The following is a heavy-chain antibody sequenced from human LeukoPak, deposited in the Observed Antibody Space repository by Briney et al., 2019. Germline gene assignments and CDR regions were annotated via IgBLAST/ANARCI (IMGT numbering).Heavy chain of an antibody. J-gene: IGHJ4*02. V-gene: IGHV1-8*01. D-gene: IGHD6-19*01. CDR3: ARRSQAGGTGIGY. CDR2: MKHNSGNT. CDR1: GYTFTSYD. Sequence: ASVKVSCKASGYTFTSYDIKAVRQATGQGLEWMGWMKHNSGNTGYAQKFQCRVTMTRNTSISTAYMELSSLRSEDTAVYYCARRSQAGGTGIGYWGQGTLVTASS.